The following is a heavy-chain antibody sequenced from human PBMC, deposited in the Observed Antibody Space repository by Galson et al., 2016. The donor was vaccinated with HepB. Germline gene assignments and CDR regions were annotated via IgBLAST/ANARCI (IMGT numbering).Heavy chain of an antibody. CDR2: IKPSGGNP. V-gene: IGHV1-46*02. CDR1: GYTFNTYN. CDR3: ARELDHSFYFDY. J-gene: IGHJ4*02. D-gene: IGHD1-14*01. Sequence: SCKASGYTFNTYNMHWVRQAPGQGLEWRGIIKPSGGNPIYAQKLQDRITMTRDTSTSTVYMELISMRSEDTAVYYCARELDHSFYFDYWGQGTLLTVSS.